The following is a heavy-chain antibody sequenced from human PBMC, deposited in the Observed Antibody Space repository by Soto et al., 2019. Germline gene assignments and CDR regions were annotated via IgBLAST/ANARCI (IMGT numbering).Heavy chain of an antibody. J-gene: IGHJ2*01. Sequence: QVQLQESGPGLVNPSQTLSLTCTVSGGSISSGGYYWSWIRQHPGTGLEWIGYIYYSGRTYYNPSLKRRGTISLDTSKNQFALKLSSVTAADTAGYYCAGLYSWYCDLWGRGTAVTFAS. CDR3: AGLYSWYCDL. CDR2: IYYSGRT. D-gene: IGHD2-15*01. V-gene: IGHV4-31*03. CDR1: GGSISSGGYY.